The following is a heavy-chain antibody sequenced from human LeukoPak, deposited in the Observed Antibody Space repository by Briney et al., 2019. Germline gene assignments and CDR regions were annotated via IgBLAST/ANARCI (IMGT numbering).Heavy chain of an antibody. D-gene: IGHD3-10*01. J-gene: IGHJ4*02. Sequence: GGSLRLSCAASGFTFSTYSMNWVRQAPGKGLEWVSVIYSGGSTYYADSVKGRFTISRDNSKNTLYLQMNSLRAEDTAVYYCARSMYYYGSGSYDYWGQGTLVTVSS. CDR1: GFTFSTYS. V-gene: IGHV3-53*01. CDR3: ARSMYYYGSGSYDY. CDR2: IYSGGST.